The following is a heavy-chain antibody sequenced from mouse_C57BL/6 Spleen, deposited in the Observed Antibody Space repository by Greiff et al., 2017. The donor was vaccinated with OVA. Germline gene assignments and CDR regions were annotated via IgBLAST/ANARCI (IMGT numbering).Heavy chain of an antibody. V-gene: IGHV1-54*01. J-gene: IGHJ3*01. Sequence: QVQLQQSGAELVRPGTSVKVSCTASGYAFTNYLIEWVKQRPGQGLEWIGVINPGSGGTNYNEKFKGKATLTADKSSSTAYMQLSSLTSEDSAFYFCARSKFAYWGQGTLVTVSA. CDR2: INPGSGGT. CDR1: GYAFTNYL. CDR3: ARSKFAY.